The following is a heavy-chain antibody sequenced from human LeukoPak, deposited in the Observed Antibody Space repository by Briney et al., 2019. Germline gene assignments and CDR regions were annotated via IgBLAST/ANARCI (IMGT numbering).Heavy chain of an antibody. V-gene: IGHV1-69*13. CDR2: IIPFFNTT. CDR1: GGTFSSYT. CDR3: VLAGYSNDGGRYFDL. D-gene: IGHD4-11*01. Sequence: ASVKVSCKASGGTFSSYTISWVGQAPGQGLEWMGGIIPFFNTTDYAQTFQGRVSITADESTIIAYMELSSLRSEDTALYYCVLAGYSNDGGRYFDLWGRGTLVTVSS. J-gene: IGHJ2*01.